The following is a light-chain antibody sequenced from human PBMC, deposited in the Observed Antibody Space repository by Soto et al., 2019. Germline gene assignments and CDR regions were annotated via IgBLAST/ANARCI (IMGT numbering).Light chain of an antibody. V-gene: IGLV2-8*01. J-gene: IGLJ1*01. CDR2: EVS. CDR1: SSDGGGYNY. CDR3: SSYAGSNIHYV. Sequence: QSALTQPPSASGSPVQSVTISCTGTSSDGGGYNYVSWYQQHPGKAPKLIIYEVSKRPSGVPDRCSGSKSGSTASLTVSGLQAEDEADYYCSSYAGSNIHYVFGTGTKVTVL.